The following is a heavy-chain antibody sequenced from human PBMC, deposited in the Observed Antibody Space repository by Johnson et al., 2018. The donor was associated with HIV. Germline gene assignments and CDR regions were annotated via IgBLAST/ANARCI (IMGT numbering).Heavy chain of an antibody. CDR2: IYRGGST. J-gene: IGHJ3*02. CDR3: ASVPGRYCSGGSCYVEDAFDI. V-gene: IGHV3-66*01. Sequence: VQLVESGGGLVQPGGSLRLSCAASGFTVSSNYMSWVRQAPGKGLEWVSVIYRGGSTYYAAPVKGRFTISSDNSKNTLYLKMNSLRAEDTAVDYCASVPGRYCSGGSCYVEDAFDIWGQGTMVTVSS. D-gene: IGHD2-15*01. CDR1: GFTVSSNY.